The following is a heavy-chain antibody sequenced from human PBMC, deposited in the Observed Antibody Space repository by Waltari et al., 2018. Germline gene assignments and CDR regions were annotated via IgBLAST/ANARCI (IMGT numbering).Heavy chain of an antibody. V-gene: IGHV4-34*01. Sequence: QVQLQQWGAGLLKPSETLSLTCAVYGGSFSGYYWSWLRQPPGKGLEWIGEINNSGSTNTNPSLKSRVTISVDTSKNQFSLKRSVVTAADTAVYYCATGDWWYGDYPYYWGQGTLVTVSS. D-gene: IGHD4-17*01. CDR1: GGSFSGYY. J-gene: IGHJ4*02. CDR3: ATGDWWYGDYPYY. CDR2: INNSGST.